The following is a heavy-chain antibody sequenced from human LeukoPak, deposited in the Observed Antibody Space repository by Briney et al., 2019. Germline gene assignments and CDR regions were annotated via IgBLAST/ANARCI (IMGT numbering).Heavy chain of an antibody. CDR1: GFSFGGSA. Sequence: GGSLRLSCAASGFSFGGSAMHWVRQASGKGLEWVGRIRSKPHNYATAYAASVKGRFTLSRDDSENTAFLQLNSLRTEDTAVYYCTPVVGDVVFTNAYWGQGTLVTVSS. CDR2: IRSKPHNYAT. CDR3: TPVVGDVVFTNAY. V-gene: IGHV3-73*01. J-gene: IGHJ4*02. D-gene: IGHD2-21*01.